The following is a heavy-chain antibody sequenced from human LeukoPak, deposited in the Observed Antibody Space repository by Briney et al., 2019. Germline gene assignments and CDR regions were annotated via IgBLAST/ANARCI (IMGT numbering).Heavy chain of an antibody. CDR2: IDLSGSTL. Sequence: GGSLRLSCAASRFTFSDYYMSWIRQAPGKGLEWVSYIDLSGSTLYYVDSVKGRFTISRDNAKNSLYLQMNSLRAEDTAVYYCARAYYDSSGYYYGIFAFDIWGQGTMVTVSS. V-gene: IGHV3-11*04. CDR3: ARAYYDSSGYYYGIFAFDI. D-gene: IGHD3-22*01. CDR1: RFTFSDYY. J-gene: IGHJ3*02.